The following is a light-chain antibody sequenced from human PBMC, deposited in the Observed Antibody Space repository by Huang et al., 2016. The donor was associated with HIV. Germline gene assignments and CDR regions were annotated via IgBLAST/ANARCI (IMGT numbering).Light chain of an antibody. J-gene: IGKJ3*01. V-gene: IGKV2-28*01. Sequence: IVMTQSPLSLPVTPGEPASISCRSSQSLLRSNGYTYLDWYLQRPGQSPQLLIYLGSNRASGVPDRFSGSAAGTNFTLKVSRVEADDLGTYYCMQGLQTPGVTFGPGTKVDFK. CDR3: MQGLQTPGVT. CDR1: QSLLRSNGYTY. CDR2: LGS.